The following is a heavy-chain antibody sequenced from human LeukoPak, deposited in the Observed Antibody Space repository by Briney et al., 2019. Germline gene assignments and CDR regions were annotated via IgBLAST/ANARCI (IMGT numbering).Heavy chain of an antibody. D-gene: IGHD5-18*01. V-gene: IGHV1-2*02. Sequence: ASVKVSCKATGFSLSGYYSYWVRPAPGQGLEWMGWTKPKDGGTNYADNFEGRVTLTRDTSTNTAFMELTKLRSDDTAVYYCTRTRREQGYVYGAVFFDYWGQGTLVIVS. CDR2: TKPKDGGT. J-gene: IGHJ4*02. CDR1: GFSLSGYY. CDR3: TRTRREQGYVYGAVFFDY.